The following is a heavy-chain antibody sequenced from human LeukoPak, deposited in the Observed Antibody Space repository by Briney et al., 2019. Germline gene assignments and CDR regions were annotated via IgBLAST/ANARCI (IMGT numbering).Heavy chain of an antibody. CDR3: ARLYYDSSGQPFDY. Sequence: SETLSLTCAVYGGSFSGYYWSWIRQPPGKGLEWIGEINHSGSTNYNPSLKSRVTISVGTSKNQFSLKLSSVTAADTAVYYCARLYYDSSGQPFDYWGQGTLVTVSS. CDR1: GGSFSGYY. CDR2: INHSGST. D-gene: IGHD3-22*01. V-gene: IGHV4-34*01. J-gene: IGHJ4*02.